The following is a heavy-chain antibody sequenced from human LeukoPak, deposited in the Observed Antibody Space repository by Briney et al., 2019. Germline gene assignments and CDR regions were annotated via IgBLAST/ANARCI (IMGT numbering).Heavy chain of an antibody. V-gene: IGHV4-61*02. CDR3: ASELAGIFDY. Sequence: SETLSLTCTVSGGSISSGSYYWSWIRQPAGKGLEWIGRIYTSGSTNYNPSLKSRVTISVDTSKNQFSLKLSSVTAADTAVYYCASELAGIFDYGGQGTRVTVPS. CDR1: GGSISSGSYY. CDR2: IYTSGST. D-gene: IGHD3-10*01. J-gene: IGHJ4*02.